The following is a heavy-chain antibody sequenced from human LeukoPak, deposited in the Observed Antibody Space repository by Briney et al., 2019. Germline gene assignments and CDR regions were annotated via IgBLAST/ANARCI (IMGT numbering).Heavy chain of an antibody. J-gene: IGHJ6*02. CDR1: GVSFSGYY. V-gene: IGHV4-34*01. CDR3: ARPRKGIAAAVNYYYGMDV. D-gene: IGHD6-13*01. CDR2: INHSGST. Sequence: SETLSLTCAVYGVSFSGYYWSWIRQPPGKGLEWIGEINHSGSTNYNPSLKSRVTISVDTSKNLFSLKLSSVTAAGTAVYYCARPRKGIAAAVNYYYGMDVWGQGTTVTVSS.